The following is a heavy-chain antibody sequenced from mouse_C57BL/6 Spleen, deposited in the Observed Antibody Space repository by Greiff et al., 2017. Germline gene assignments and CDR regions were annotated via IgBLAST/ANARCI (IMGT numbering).Heavy chain of an antibody. D-gene: IGHD2-4*01. V-gene: IGHV1-59*01. CDR1: GYTFTSYW. Sequence: VQLQQPGAELVRPGTSVKLSCKASGYTFTSYWMHWVKQRPGQGLEWIGVIDPSDSYTNYNQKFKGKATLTVDTSSSTAYMQLSSLTSEDSAVYYCASLYYDYDYYAMDYWGQGTSVTVSS. J-gene: IGHJ4*01. CDR3: ASLYYDYDYYAMDY. CDR2: IDPSDSYT.